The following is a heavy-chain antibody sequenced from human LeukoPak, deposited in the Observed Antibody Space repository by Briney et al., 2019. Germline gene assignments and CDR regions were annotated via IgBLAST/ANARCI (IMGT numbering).Heavy chain of an antibody. Sequence: GGSLRLSCAASGFTFSSYWLHWVRQAPGKGLVWVSRLSSDGSSITYAASVTGRFTISRDNDKNTLYLQMNSLTPEDTALYYCAREPSSMAGYFDYWGLGTQVTVSS. CDR1: GFTFSSYW. J-gene: IGHJ4*03. D-gene: IGHD2-8*01. V-gene: IGHV3-74*01. CDR2: LSSDGSSI. CDR3: AREPSSMAGYFDY.